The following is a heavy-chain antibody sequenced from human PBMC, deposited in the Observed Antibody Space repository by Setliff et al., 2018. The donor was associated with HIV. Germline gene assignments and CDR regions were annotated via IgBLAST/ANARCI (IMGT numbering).Heavy chain of an antibody. CDR1: GGSISSYY. D-gene: IGHD3-22*01. CDR2: IYYSGST. J-gene: IGHJ3*01. CDR3: ARARITMTGGRLEPYAFDR. V-gene: IGHV4-59*12. Sequence: SETLSLTCTVSGGSISSYYWSWIRQSPGKGLEWIGSIYYSGSTYYNPSLKSRVTISVDTSKNQLSLKLRSVTAADTAVYYCARARITMTGGRLEPYAFDRWGQGTKVTVSS.